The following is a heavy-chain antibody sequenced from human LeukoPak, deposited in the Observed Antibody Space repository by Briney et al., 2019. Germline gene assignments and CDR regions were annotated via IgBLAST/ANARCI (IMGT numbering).Heavy chain of an antibody. CDR1: GGTFSSYA. J-gene: IGHJ5*02. V-gene: IGHV1-69*01. Sequence: SVTVTLKASGGTFSSYAISWVRPPPAPGLGWMGVIIPTFGTANYAQKFQGRVTITADEATSTAYMELSSLRSEDTSVYYCARESQYCSSTSCYMAGWFDPWGQGTLVTVSS. CDR3: ARESQYCSSTSCYMAGWFDP. CDR2: IIPTFGTA. D-gene: IGHD2-2*02.